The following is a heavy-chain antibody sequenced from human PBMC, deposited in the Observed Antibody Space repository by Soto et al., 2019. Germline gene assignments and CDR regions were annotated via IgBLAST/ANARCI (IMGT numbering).Heavy chain of an antibody. D-gene: IGHD3-10*01. V-gene: IGHV3-13*01. Sequence: GGSLRLSCAASGFTFSSYDMHWVRQATGKGLEWVSAIGTAGDTYYPGSVKGRFTISRENAKNSLYLQMNSLRAGDTAVYYCARGAWFGELSNAAFDYWGQGTMVTVSS. CDR3: ARGAWFGELSNAAFDY. CDR2: IGTAGDT. CDR1: GFTFSSYD. J-gene: IGHJ4*02.